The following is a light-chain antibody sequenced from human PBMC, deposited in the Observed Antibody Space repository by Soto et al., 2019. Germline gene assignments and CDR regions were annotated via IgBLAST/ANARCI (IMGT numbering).Light chain of an antibody. J-gene: IGKJ3*01. Sequence: EIVLTQSPGTLSLSPGERATLSCRASQSISSTSLAWYQQKPGQAPRLLIHSASSRASGIPARFSGSGSGTDFSLTISRLEPEDFAVYYCQQYDGSLLTFGPGTKGDIK. CDR2: SAS. V-gene: IGKV3-20*01. CDR3: QQYDGSLLT. CDR1: QSISSTS.